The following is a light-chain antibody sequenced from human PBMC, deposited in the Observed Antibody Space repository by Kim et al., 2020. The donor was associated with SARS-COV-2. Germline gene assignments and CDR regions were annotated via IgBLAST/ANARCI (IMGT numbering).Light chain of an antibody. Sequence: EIVLTQSPGTLSLSPGERATLSCRASQGVRGSLLAWYQQKPGQAPRLLIYGASSRPNGIPDRFSGSGSGTDFILTVSGLEPEDFAVYYCQQYGSSPWTFGQGTKVDIK. V-gene: IGKV3-20*01. CDR2: GAS. J-gene: IGKJ1*01. CDR1: QGVRGSL. CDR3: QQYGSSPWT.